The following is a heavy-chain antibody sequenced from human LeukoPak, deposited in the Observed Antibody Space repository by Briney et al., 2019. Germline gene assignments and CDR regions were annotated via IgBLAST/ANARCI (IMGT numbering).Heavy chain of an antibody. V-gene: IGHV3-23*01. CDR1: GFTFSSYA. J-gene: IGHJ5*02. D-gene: IGHD3-3*01. CDR3: ARITISGGWFDP. CDR2: ISGSGGST. Sequence: GGSLRLSCAASGFTFSSYAMSWVRQAPGKGLEWVSAISGSGGSTYYADSVKGRFTISRDNAKNSLYLQMNSLRAEDTAVYYCARITISGGWFDPWGQGTLVTVSS.